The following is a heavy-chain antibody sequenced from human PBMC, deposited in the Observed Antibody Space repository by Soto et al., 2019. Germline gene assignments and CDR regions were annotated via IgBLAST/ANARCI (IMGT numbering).Heavy chain of an antibody. J-gene: IGHJ5*02. CDR2: ISGSGGST. V-gene: IGHV3-23*01. CDR3: ATILSGDYGDYERFDP. D-gene: IGHD4-17*01. CDR1: GFTFSSYA. Sequence: EVQLLESGGGLVQPGGSLRLSCAASGFTFSSYAMSWVRQAPGKGLEWVSAISGSGGSTYYADSVKGRFTISRDNSKNTLYLQMNSLRAEDTAVYYCATILSGDYGDYERFDPWGQGTLVTVSS.